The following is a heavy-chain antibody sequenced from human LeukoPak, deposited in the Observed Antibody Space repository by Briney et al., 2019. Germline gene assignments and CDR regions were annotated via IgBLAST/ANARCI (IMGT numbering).Heavy chain of an antibody. D-gene: IGHD6-13*01. CDR3: AREKLVLGDYDY. CDR1: GFTFSSYG. CDR2: IRYDGSNK. Sequence: GGSLRLSCAASGFTFSSYGMHWVRQAPGKGLEWVAFIRYDGSNKYYADSVKGRFTISRDNSKNTLYLQMNSLRAEDTAVYYCAREKLVLGDYDYWGQGTLVTVSS. V-gene: IGHV3-30*02. J-gene: IGHJ4*02.